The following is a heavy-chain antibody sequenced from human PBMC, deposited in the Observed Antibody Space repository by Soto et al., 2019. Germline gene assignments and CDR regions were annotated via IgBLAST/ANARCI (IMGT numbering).Heavy chain of an antibody. V-gene: IGHV4-34*01. CDR3: ARAMAEYYYDSSGPAGAFDI. Sequence: SETLSLTCAVYGGSFSGYYWSWIRQPPGKGLEWIGEINHSGSTNYNPSLKSRVTISVDTSKNQFSLKLSSVTAADTAVYYCARAMAEYYYDSSGPAGAFDIWGQGTMVTVSS. J-gene: IGHJ3*02. D-gene: IGHD3-22*01. CDR2: INHSGST. CDR1: GGSFSGYY.